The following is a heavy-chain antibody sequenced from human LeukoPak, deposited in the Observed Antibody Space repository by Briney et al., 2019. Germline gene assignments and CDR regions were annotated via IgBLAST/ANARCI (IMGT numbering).Heavy chain of an antibody. J-gene: IGHJ6*02. CDR1: GGSFSGYY. CDR3: ARRAGSYYHGMDV. V-gene: IGHV4-59*08. D-gene: IGHD3-10*01. Sequence: SETLSLTCAVYGGSFSGYYWSWIRQPPGKGLEWIGYIYYSGSTNYNPSLKSRVTISVDTSKNQFSLKLSSVTAADTAVYYCARRAGSYYHGMDVWGQGTTVTVSS. CDR2: IYYSGST.